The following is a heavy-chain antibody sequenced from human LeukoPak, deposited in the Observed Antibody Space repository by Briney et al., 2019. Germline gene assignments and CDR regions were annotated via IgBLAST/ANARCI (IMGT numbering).Heavy chain of an antibody. J-gene: IGHJ3*01. CDR2: INADGRTT. V-gene: IGHV3-74*01. D-gene: IGHD1-14*01. CDR1: GFTFGNSW. Sequence: GFLRLSWAASGFTFGNSWVHWARQAPGKGLVWVSLINADGRTTTYAASVKGRFTISRDNATNTLSLQMNSLTIEDTAVYYCVVVVEPPDSDGFDVWGQGTMITVSS. CDR3: VVVVEPPDSDGFDV.